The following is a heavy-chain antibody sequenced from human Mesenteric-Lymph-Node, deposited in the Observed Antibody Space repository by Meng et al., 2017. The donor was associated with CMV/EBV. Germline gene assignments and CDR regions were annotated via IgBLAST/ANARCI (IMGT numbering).Heavy chain of an antibody. Sequence: CAGSGFTFSSSGMHWVRQAPGKGLDWVAVIWYDGSNTYSADSVKGRFTISRDNSKNTLYLQMNSLRAEDTAVYYCARGGYYGDYSFDYWGQGTLVTVSS. J-gene: IGHJ4*02. D-gene: IGHD4-17*01. CDR2: IWYDGSNT. V-gene: IGHV3-33*01. CDR1: GFTFSSSG. CDR3: ARGGYYGDYSFDY.